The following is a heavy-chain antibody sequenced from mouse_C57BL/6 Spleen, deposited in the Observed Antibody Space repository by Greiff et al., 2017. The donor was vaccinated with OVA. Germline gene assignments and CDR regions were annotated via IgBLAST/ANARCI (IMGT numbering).Heavy chain of an antibody. D-gene: IGHD1-1*01. CDR2: IYPSDSET. V-gene: IGHV1-61*01. CDR3: ARVYYGSSYYYAMDY. J-gene: IGHJ4*01. CDR1: GYTFTSYW. Sequence: QVQLQQPGAELVRPGSSVKLSCKASGYTFTSYWMDWVKQRPGQGLEWIGNIYPSDSETHYNQKFKDKATVTVDKSSSTAYMQLSSLTSEDSAVYYCARVYYGSSYYYAMDYWGQGTSVTVSS.